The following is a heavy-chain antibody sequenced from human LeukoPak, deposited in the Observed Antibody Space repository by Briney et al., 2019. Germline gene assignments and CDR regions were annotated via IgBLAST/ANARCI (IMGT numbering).Heavy chain of an antibody. Sequence: SETLPLTCTVSGGSISSSSYYWGWIRQPPGKGLEWIGSIYYSGSTYYNPSLKSRVTISVDTSKNQFSLKLSSVTAADTAVYYCARVVRRTSIDYWGQGTLVTVSS. V-gene: IGHV4-39*07. D-gene: IGHD3-16*02. CDR1: GGSISSSSYY. CDR3: ARVVRRTSIDY. CDR2: IYYSGST. J-gene: IGHJ4*02.